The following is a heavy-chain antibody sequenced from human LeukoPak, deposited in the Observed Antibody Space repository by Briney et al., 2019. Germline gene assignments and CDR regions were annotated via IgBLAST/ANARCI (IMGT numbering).Heavy chain of an antibody. V-gene: IGHV1-8*01. CDR2: MNPNSGNT. Sequence: GASVKVSCKASGYTFTSYDINWVRQASGQGLEWMGGMNPNSGNTGYAQKFQGRVTMTRNTSISTAYMELSSLRSEDTAVYYCARWATRYYYYYYMDVWGKGTTVTVSS. D-gene: IGHD2-15*01. J-gene: IGHJ6*03. CDR3: ARWATRYYYYYYMDV. CDR1: GYTFTSYD.